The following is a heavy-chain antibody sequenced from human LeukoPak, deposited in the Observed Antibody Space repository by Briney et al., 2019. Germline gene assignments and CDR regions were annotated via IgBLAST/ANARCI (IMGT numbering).Heavy chain of an antibody. V-gene: IGHV3-48*01. Sequence: TGGSLRLSCAASGFTFSSYSMNWVRQAPGKGLEWVSYISSSSSTIYYADSVKGRFTISRDNAKNSLYLQMNSLRAEDTAVYYCARSIYCSGGSCPTRAFDIWGQGTMVTVSS. CDR1: GFTFSSYS. CDR2: ISSSSSTI. J-gene: IGHJ3*02. D-gene: IGHD2-15*01. CDR3: ARSIYCSGGSCPTRAFDI.